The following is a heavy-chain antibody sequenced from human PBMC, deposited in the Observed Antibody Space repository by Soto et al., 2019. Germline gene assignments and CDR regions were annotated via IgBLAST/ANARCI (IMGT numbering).Heavy chain of an antibody. Sequence: SETLSLTCSVSGGSISSYYWSWIRQPPEKGLEWIGYIYYSGSTNYNPSLKSRVTMSLDTSKNQFSLKLTSLTAADTAVYYCARGGYSYGRDYGMDVWGQGTTVTVS. CDR3: ARGGYSYGRDYGMDV. CDR2: IYYSGST. D-gene: IGHD5-18*01. CDR1: GGSISSYY. J-gene: IGHJ6*01. V-gene: IGHV4-59*01.